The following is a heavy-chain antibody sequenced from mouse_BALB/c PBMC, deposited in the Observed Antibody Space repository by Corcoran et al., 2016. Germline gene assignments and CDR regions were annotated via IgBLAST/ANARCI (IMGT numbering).Heavy chain of an antibody. CDR1: GYTFPEYT. D-gene: IGHD2-9*01. J-gene: IGHJ4*01. CDR2: INPNNGGT. V-gene: IGHV1-18*01. Sequence: EVQLQQSGPELVKPGASVKISCKTSGYTFPEYTMHWVKQSHGKSLEWIGGINPNNGGTSYNQKFKGKATLTVDQSSSTAYIELRSLTSEDSAVYYCARYLLWLRRSYAMDYWGQGTSVTVSS. CDR3: ARYLLWLRRSYAMDY.